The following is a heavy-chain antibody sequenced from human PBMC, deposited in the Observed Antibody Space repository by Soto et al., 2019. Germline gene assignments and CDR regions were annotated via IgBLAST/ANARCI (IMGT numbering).Heavy chain of an antibody. D-gene: IGHD3-16*02. J-gene: IGHJ4*02. V-gene: IGHV3-30-3*01. CDR2: ISYDGSNK. Sequence: QVQLVQSGAEVKKPGASVKVSCKASGYTFTGYYMHWVRQAPGKGLEWVAVISYDGSNKYYADSVKGRFTISRDNSKNTLYLQMNSLRAEDTAVYYCARVPFGGVIVYYFDYWGQGTLVTVSS. CDR3: ARVPFGGVIVYYFDY. CDR1: GYTFTGYY.